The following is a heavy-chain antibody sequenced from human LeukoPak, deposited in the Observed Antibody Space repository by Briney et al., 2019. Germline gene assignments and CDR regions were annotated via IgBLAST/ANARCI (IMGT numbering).Heavy chain of an antibody. CDR3: AKFDTAGGIRLYYYYYMDV. Sequence: RGSVRLSCAASALTFSSYAMSWVSQAHGKGLEWVSATSCSGGRTYYADSVKGRLTMSRDNSKNTLYLQMNSLRGEDTAVYYCAKFDTAGGIRLYYYYYMDVWGKGTTVT. CDR1: ALTFSSYA. J-gene: IGHJ6*03. V-gene: IGHV3-23*01. CDR2: TSCSGGRT. D-gene: IGHD2/OR15-2a*01.